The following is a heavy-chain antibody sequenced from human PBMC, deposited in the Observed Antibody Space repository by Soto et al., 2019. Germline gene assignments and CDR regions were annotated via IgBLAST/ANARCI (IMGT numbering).Heavy chain of an antibody. D-gene: IGHD4-17*01. Sequence: PGGSLRLSCAASEFTFSNYAMSWVRQAPGKGLEWVSTISDSGSSTFYADSVKGRFTISRDNFKSTLYLQMNSLRADDTAVYYCAKDDYGDYSPFDYWGQGTLVTVSS. CDR3: AKDDYGDYSPFDY. V-gene: IGHV3-23*01. CDR2: ISDSGSST. J-gene: IGHJ4*02. CDR1: EFTFSNYA.